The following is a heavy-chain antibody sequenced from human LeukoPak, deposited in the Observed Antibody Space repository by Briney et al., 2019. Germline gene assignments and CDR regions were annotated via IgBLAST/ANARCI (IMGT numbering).Heavy chain of an antibody. CDR1: GGSISNYY. J-gene: IGHJ4*02. V-gene: IGHV4-4*07. CDR3: ARDSSSRGVISLDY. D-gene: IGHD3-10*01. Sequence: SETLSLTCTVSGGSISNYYWSWIRQPAGKGLEWIGRIYSDGRTNYDLSLSSRLAMSVDTSKNQFSLKLSSVTAADTAVYCCARDSSSRGVISLDYWGQGTLVTVSS. CDR2: IYSDGRT.